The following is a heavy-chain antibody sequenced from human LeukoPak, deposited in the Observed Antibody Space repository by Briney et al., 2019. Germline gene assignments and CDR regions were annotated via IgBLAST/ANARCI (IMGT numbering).Heavy chain of an antibody. Sequence: GRSLRLSCAASFFTFTRSGMHWVRQAPGKGLEWVAVISYDGSNKYYADSVKGRFTISRDNSKNTLYLQMNSLRAEDTAVYYCAKAGGYWELLGYFDYWGQGTLVTVSS. V-gene: IGHV3-30*18. J-gene: IGHJ4*02. D-gene: IGHD1-26*01. CDR2: ISYDGSNK. CDR3: AKAGGYWELLGYFDY. CDR1: FFTFTRSG.